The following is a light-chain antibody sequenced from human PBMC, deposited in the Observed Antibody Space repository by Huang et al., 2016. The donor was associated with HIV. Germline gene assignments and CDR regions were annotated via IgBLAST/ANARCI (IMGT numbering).Light chain of an antibody. CDR3: QQLNSYPLT. CDR1: QGISSY. CDR2: AAS. V-gene: IGKV1-9*01. J-gene: IGKJ4*01. Sequence: IQLTQSPSSLSASVGDRVAITCRASQGISSYLAWYQQKPGKAPKLLIYAASTLQSGVPSRFSGSGSGTDVTLTINSLQPEDSATYYCQQLNSYPLTCGGGTKVEIK.